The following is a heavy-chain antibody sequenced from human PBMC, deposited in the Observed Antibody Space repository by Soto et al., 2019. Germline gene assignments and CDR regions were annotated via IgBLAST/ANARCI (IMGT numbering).Heavy chain of an antibody. D-gene: IGHD1-26*01. V-gene: IGHV3-7*05. Sequence: GGSLRLSCIVSGITSRNYWMTWVRLTPGKGLEWVANIKPDGSEKYYADSVKGRFAISRDNAKDSLFLQMNSLRGEDTAVYYCVISLVLSELYWGQGTLVTISS. CDR3: VISLVLSELY. CDR1: GITSRNYW. CDR2: IKPDGSEK. J-gene: IGHJ4*02.